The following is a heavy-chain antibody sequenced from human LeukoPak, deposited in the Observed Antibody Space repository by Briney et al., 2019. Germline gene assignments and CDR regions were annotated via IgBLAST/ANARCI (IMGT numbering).Heavy chain of an antibody. CDR2: IIPIFGTA. CDR3: ATPRNYYDSSGYFPFDY. D-gene: IGHD3-22*01. J-gene: IGHJ4*02. CDR1: GGTFSSYA. Sequence: ASVKVSCKASGGTFSSYALSWVRQAPGQGLEWMGGIIPIFGTANYAQKFQGRVTITADESTSTAYMELSSLRSEDTAVYYCATPRNYYDSSGYFPFDYWGQGTLVTVSS. V-gene: IGHV1-69*13.